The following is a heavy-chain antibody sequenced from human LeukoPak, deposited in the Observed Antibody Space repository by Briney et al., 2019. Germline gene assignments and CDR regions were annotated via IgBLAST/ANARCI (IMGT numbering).Heavy chain of an antibody. V-gene: IGHV1-69*02. J-gene: IGHJ6*03. CDR1: GYTFTSYT. CDR3: ARSGYCSSTSCYRSYYYYYMDV. CDR2: IIPILGIT. Sequence: GASVKVSCKASGYTFTSYTISWVRQAPGQGLEWMGRIIPILGITNYAQKFQGRVTITADKSTSTAYMELSSLRSEDTAVYYCARSGYCSSTSCYRSYYYYYMDVWGKGTTVTVSS. D-gene: IGHD2-2*01.